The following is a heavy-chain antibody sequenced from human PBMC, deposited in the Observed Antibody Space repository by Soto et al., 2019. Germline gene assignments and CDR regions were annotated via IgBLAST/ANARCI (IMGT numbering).Heavy chain of an antibody. CDR3: AREKSSGYYYDY. CDR1: GYTFTSYD. Sequence: QVQLVQSGAEVKKPGASVKVSCEASGYTFTSYDINWVRQATGQGLEWMGWMNPNSGNTAYAQKFQGRVTMTRSTSISTAYMELSSLRSEDTAVYYCAREKSSGYYYDYGGQGTLVTVSS. J-gene: IGHJ4*02. V-gene: IGHV1-8*01. D-gene: IGHD3-22*01. CDR2: MNPNSGNT.